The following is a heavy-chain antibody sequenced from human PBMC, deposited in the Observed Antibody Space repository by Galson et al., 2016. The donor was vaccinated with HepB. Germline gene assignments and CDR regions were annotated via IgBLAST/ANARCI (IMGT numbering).Heavy chain of an antibody. CDR3: AKCPPGTRGSLDS. J-gene: IGHJ4*02. D-gene: IGHD1-14*01. CDR2: ISDNGLAT. CDR1: GFTFNSYA. Sequence: SLRLSCAGSGFTFNSYAMNWVRQAPGKGLEWISLISDNGLATYYADPVRGRFSIARDNSKNTLYLQMNSLRADDTAVYYCAKCPPGTRGSLDSWGQGTLVTVSS. V-gene: IGHV3-23*01.